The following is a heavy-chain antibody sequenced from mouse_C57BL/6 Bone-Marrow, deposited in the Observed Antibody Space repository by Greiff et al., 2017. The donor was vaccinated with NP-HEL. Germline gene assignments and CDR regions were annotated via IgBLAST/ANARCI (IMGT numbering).Heavy chain of an antibody. D-gene: IGHD1-1*01. Sequence: EVHLVESGEGLVKPGGSLKLSCAASGFTFSSYAMSWVRQTPEKRLEWVAYISSGGDYIYYADTVKGRFTISRDNARNTLYLQMSSLKSEDTAMYYCTRVFYGSSYDFDYWGQGTTLTVSS. CDR1: GFTFSSYA. V-gene: IGHV5-9-1*02. J-gene: IGHJ2*01. CDR3: TRVFYGSSYDFDY. CDR2: ISSGGDYI.